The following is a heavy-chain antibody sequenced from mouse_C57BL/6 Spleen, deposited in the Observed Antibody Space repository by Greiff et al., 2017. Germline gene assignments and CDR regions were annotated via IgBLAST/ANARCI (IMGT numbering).Heavy chain of an antibody. CDR2: INYDGSST. Sequence: VMLVESEGGLVQPGSSMKLSCTASGFTFSDYYMAWVRQVPEKGLEWVANINYDGSSTYYLDSLKSRFIISRDNAKNILYLQMSSLKSEDTATYYCARDSRLRLDYWGQGTTLTVSS. CDR3: ARDSRLRLDY. CDR1: GFTFSDYY. D-gene: IGHD2-4*01. J-gene: IGHJ2*01. V-gene: IGHV5-16*01.